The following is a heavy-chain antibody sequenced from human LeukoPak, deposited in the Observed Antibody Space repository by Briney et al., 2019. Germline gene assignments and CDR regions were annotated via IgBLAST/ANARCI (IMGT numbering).Heavy chain of an antibody. CDR1: EFTFNNAW. J-gene: IGHJ4*02. Sequence: GGSLRLSCAASEFTFNNAWMNWVRQVPGKGLEWVANIKQDGSEIYYVDSVEGRFTISRDNAKNSLFLQMNNLRAEDTAIYYCARDKVEGPTLFDYWGQGTLVTVSS. CDR3: ARDKVEGPTLFDY. D-gene: IGHD2-15*01. V-gene: IGHV3-7*01. CDR2: IKQDGSEI.